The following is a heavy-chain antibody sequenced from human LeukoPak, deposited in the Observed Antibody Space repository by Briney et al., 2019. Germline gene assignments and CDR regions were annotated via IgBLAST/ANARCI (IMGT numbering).Heavy chain of an antibody. V-gene: IGHV1-18*01. CDR1: GYTFTSYG. J-gene: IGHJ5*02. D-gene: IGHD3-10*01. CDR3: ARSIGEFWFDP. CDR2: ISAYNGNT. Sequence: GASVKVSCKASGYTFTSYGISWVRQAPGQGLEWMGWISAYNGNTNYAQKFQGRVTMTRNTSISTAYMELSSLRSEDTAVYYCARSIGEFWFDPWGQGTLVTVSS.